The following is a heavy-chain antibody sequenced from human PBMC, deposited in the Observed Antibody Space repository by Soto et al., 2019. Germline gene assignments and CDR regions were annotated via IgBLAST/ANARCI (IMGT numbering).Heavy chain of an antibody. D-gene: IGHD6-19*01. CDR3: ARETVLGTDNWFDP. J-gene: IGHJ5*02. CDR2: IYTSGYT. CDR1: GGSISTYY. Sequence: ETLSLTCTVSGGSISTYYWNWIRQPAGKRLEWVGRIYTSGYTKSNPSLKSRVTMSLDTSKRQFSLKLTPVTAADTAVYYCARETVLGTDNWFDPWGQGILVTVSS. V-gene: IGHV4-4*07.